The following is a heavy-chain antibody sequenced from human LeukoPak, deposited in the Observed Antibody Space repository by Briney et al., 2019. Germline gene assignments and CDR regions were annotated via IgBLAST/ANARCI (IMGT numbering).Heavy chain of an antibody. CDR1: GGSISSGVYY. CDR3: ARGIRWLQLSYFDY. D-gene: IGHD5-24*01. V-gene: IGHV4-31*03. J-gene: IGHJ4*02. CDR2: IYYSGRT. Sequence: SQTLSLTCPVSGGSISSGVYYWSWIRQHPGKGLEWIGYIYYSGRTYYNSSLKSRVTISVDTSKNQLSLKLSSVTAADTAVYYCARGIRWLQLSYFDYWGQGTLVTVSS.